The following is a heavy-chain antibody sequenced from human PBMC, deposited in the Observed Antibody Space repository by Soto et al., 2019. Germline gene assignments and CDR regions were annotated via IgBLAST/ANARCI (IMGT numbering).Heavy chain of an antibody. D-gene: IGHD2-15*01. CDR1: GFTFSSYG. CDR3: AKERDIVVVVAPLDY. Sequence: QVQLVESGGGVVQPGRSLRLSCAASGFTFSSYGMHWVRQAPGKGLEWVAVISYDGSNKYYADSVKGRFTISRDNSKNTLYLQMNSLRAEDTAVYYYAKERDIVVVVAPLDYWGQGTLVTVSS. J-gene: IGHJ4*02. CDR2: ISYDGSNK. V-gene: IGHV3-30*18.